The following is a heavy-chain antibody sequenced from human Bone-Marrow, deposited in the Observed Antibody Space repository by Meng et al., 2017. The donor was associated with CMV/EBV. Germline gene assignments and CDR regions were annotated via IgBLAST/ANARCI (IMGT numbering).Heavy chain of an antibody. J-gene: IGHJ4*02. CDR3: ARPIPGIAAAGSQNY. CDR1: GFTFSSYE. D-gene: IGHD6-13*01. Sequence: GESLKISCAASGFTFSSYEMNWVRQAPGKGLECVSYISSSGSAIYYAGSVKGRFTISRDNAKNSLYLQMNSLRAEDTAVYYCARPIPGIAAAGSQNYWGQGTLVTVSS. V-gene: IGHV3-48*03. CDR2: ISSSGSAI.